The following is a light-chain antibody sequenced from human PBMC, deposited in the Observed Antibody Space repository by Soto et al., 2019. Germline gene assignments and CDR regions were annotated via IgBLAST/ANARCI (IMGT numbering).Light chain of an antibody. CDR3: QQLNSYPPL. Sequence: GDRVTITCRASQTISTWMAWYQQKPGKAPKLLVYDASTLQSGVASRFSGSGSGTEFTLTISSLQPEDFATYYCQQLNSYPPLFGQGTRLENK. CDR1: QTISTW. CDR2: DAS. J-gene: IGKJ5*01. V-gene: IGKV1-9*01.